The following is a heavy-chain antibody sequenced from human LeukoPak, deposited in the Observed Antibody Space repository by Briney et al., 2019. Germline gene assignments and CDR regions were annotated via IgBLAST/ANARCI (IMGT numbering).Heavy chain of an antibody. CDR1: GYTFTSYA. Sequence: ASVKVSCKASGYTFTSYAMHWVRQAPGQRLEWMGWINAGNGNTKYSQKFQGRVTITRDTSASTAYMELSSLRSEDTAVYYCARGYSSSWTYSYWGQGTLATVSS. CDR2: INAGNGNT. V-gene: IGHV1-3*01. D-gene: IGHD6-13*01. J-gene: IGHJ4*02. CDR3: ARGYSSSWTYSY.